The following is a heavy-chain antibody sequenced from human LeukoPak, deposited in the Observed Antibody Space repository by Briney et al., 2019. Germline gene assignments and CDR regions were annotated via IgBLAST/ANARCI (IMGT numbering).Heavy chain of an antibody. V-gene: IGHV3-30*02. CDR1: GFTFSSYG. CDR3: AKDATYYDFWSGLSLYYWYYMDV. Sequence: PGGSLRLSCAASGFTFSSYGMPWVRQAPGKGLEWVAVIWYGGSNKYYADSVKGRFTVSRDNSKNTLYLQMNSLRAEDTAVYYCAKDATYYDFWSGLSLYYWYYMDVWGKGTTVTVSS. J-gene: IGHJ6*03. CDR2: IWYGGSNK. D-gene: IGHD3-3*01.